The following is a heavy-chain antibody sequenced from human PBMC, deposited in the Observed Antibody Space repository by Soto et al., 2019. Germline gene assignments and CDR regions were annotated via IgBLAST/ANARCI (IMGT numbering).Heavy chain of an antibody. CDR2: IKHSGSS. Sequence: QVQQQPWGAGLLKPSETLSLTCAVYAGSFSHYYWNWIRQSPGKGLEWIGKIKHSGSSNYNPSLRSRVSISVDMSKNKFSLRLTSVTAADTAVYYCARGGSSDWQVALDIWGQGTMVTVSS. CDR1: AGSFSHYY. D-gene: IGHD6-19*01. V-gene: IGHV4-34*01. J-gene: IGHJ3*02. CDR3: ARGGSSDWQVALDI.